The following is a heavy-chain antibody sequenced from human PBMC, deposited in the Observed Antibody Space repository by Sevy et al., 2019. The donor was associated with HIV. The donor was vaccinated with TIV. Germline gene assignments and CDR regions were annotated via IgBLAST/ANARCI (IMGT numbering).Heavy chain of an antibody. J-gene: IGHJ1*01. CDR1: GYTFTSYG. Sequence: ASVKVSCKASGYTFTSYGISWVRQAPGQGLEWMGWISAYNGNTNYAQKLQGRVTMTTDTSTSTAYMELRSLRSDDTAVYYWARGAAVAGRGEYFQHWGQGTLVTVSS. CDR3: ARGAAVAGRGEYFQH. V-gene: IGHV1-18*04. CDR2: ISAYNGNT. D-gene: IGHD6-19*01.